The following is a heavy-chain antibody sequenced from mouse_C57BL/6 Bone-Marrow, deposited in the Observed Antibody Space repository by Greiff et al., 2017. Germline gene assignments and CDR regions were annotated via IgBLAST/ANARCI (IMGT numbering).Heavy chain of an antibody. CDR2: IDPGNGDT. D-gene: IGHD2-2*01. J-gene: IGHJ1*03. CDR1: GFNIKDYY. V-gene: IGHV14-4*01. Sequence: VQLQQSGAELVRPGASVKLSCTASGFNIKDYYMHWVKQRPEQGLEWIGWIDPGNGDTEYASKFQGKATITADTSSNTAYLQLSSLTSEDTAVYYCTTVAWLRRGYFDVWGTGTTVTVSS. CDR3: TTVAWLRRGYFDV.